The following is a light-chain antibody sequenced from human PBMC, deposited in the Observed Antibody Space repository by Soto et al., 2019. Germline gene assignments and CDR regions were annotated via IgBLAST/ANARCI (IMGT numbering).Light chain of an antibody. Sequence: EIVFTQSPGTLSFSPGERATLACRASQSVSSSYLAWYQQKPGQAPRLLIYGASSGATGIPDRFSGSGSGTDFTLTISRLEPEDFAVYYCQQYGSSPQTFGQGTKVDIK. CDR3: QQYGSSPQT. CDR1: QSVSSSY. CDR2: GAS. J-gene: IGKJ1*01. V-gene: IGKV3-20*01.